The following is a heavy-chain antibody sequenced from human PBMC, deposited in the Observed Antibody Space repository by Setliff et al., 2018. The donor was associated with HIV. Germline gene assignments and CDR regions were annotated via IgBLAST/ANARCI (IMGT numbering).Heavy chain of an antibody. D-gene: IGHD6-19*01. CDR2: IHYNDGKT. V-gene: IGHV4-39*01. CDR1: GDSITNSMHY. Sequence: TLSLTCTVSGDSITNSMHYWSWIRQPPGKGLEFIGSIHYNDGKTYYNAALRSRVTISADTSKIQFSLKLNSVTAADTGVYYCAAFDSGRDVWGQGTLVTVSS. CDR3: AAFDSGRDV. J-gene: IGHJ4*02.